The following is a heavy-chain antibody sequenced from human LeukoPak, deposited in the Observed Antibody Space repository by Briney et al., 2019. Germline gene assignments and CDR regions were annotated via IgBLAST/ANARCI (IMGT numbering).Heavy chain of an antibody. J-gene: IGHJ4*02. V-gene: IGHV1-69*06. CDR1: GYTFTDYY. CDR3: ARVGSSGWYGRHDY. Sequence: SVKVSCKASGYTFTDYYMHWVRQAPGQGLEWMGGIIPIFGTANYAQKFQGRVTITADKSTSTAYMELRSLRSDDTAVYYCARVGSSGWYGRHDYWGQGTLVTVSS. CDR2: IIPIFGTA. D-gene: IGHD6-19*01.